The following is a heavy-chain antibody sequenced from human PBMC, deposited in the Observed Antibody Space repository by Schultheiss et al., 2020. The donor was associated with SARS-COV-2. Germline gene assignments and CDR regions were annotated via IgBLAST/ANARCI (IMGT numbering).Heavy chain of an antibody. CDR2: IYYSGST. CDR1: GGSIRSGDYY. V-gene: IGHV4-30-4*08. D-gene: IGHD6-13*01. Sequence: SETLSLTCTVSGGSIRSGDYYWSWIRQHPGRGLEWIGYIYYSGSTYYSPSLKSRVTISVDTSKNQFSLKLSSVTAADTAVYYCARNGVPQSALIAAAGTDYFDLWGRGTLVTVSS. CDR3: ARNGVPQSALIAAAGTDYFDL. J-gene: IGHJ2*01.